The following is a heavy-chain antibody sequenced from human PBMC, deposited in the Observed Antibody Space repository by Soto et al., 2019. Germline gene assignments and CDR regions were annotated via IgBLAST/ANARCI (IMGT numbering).Heavy chain of an antibody. Sequence: ASVKVSCKASGYTFTTYAMHWVRQAPGQRLEWMGWINAGNGNTKYSQKFQGRVTITRDTSASTAYMELSSLRSEDTAVYYCATVSYCGGDCYSFYYGMDVWGQGTTVTVSS. CDR3: ATVSYCGGDCYSFYYGMDV. CDR2: INAGNGNT. J-gene: IGHJ6*02. V-gene: IGHV1-3*01. D-gene: IGHD2-21*02. CDR1: GYTFTTYA.